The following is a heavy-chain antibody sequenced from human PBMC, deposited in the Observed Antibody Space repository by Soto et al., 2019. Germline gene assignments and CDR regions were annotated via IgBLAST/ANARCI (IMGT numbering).Heavy chain of an antibody. V-gene: IGHV3-30*18. CDR2: ISYDGSNK. J-gene: IGHJ6*02. CDR1: GFIFSKYG. Sequence: QVQLVESGGGVVQPGRSLRLSCAASGFIFSKYGMHWVRQAPGKGREWVAVISYDGSNKYYAESVKGRFIISRDKSENTLYLQMNSLRAEDTALYYCAKDLGSGKPYYYYAMDVWGQGTTVTVSS. D-gene: IGHD3-10*01. CDR3: AKDLGSGKPYYYYAMDV.